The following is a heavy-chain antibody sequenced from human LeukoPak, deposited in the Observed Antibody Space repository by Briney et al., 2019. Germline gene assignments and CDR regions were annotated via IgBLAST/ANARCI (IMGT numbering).Heavy chain of an antibody. Sequence: GGSLRLSCAASGFTFSSYTINWVRQAPGRGLEWVSSISSDGSFIFYGDSVRGRFTISRDNAKNSVYLQMKSLSADDTAVYYCARVSGPAYWGQGTLVTVSS. CDR1: GFTFSSYT. CDR2: ISSDGSFI. CDR3: ARVSGPAY. J-gene: IGHJ4*02. V-gene: IGHV3-21*01.